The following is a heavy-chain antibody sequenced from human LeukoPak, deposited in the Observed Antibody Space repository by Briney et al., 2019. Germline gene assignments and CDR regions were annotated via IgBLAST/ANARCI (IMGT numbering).Heavy chain of an antibody. J-gene: IGHJ4*02. Sequence: SVKVSCKASGGTFCSYVISWVRQAPGQGLEWMGGIIPIFGTANYAQKFQGRVTITADESTSTAYMELSSLRSEDTAVYYCARYCSSTSCPFDYWGQGTLVNFSS. CDR1: GGTFCSYV. V-gene: IGHV1-69*13. CDR2: IIPIFGTA. D-gene: IGHD2-2*01. CDR3: ARYCSSTSCPFDY.